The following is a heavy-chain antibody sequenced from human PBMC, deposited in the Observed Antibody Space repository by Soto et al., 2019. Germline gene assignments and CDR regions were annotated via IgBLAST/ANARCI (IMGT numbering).Heavy chain of an antibody. J-gene: IGHJ3*02. CDR3: ARDGYSSGRGPHDAFDI. D-gene: IGHD6-19*01. CDR1: GGTFSSYT. Sequence: SVKVSCKASGGTFSSYTISWVRQAPGQGLEWMGRIIPILGIANYAQKFQGRVTITADKSTSTAYMELSSLRSEDTAVYYCARDGYSSGRGPHDAFDIWGQGTMVTVSS. V-gene: IGHV1-69*04. CDR2: IIPILGIA.